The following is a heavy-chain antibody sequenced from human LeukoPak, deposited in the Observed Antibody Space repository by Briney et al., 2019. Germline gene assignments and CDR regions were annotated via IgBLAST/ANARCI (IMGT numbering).Heavy chain of an antibody. D-gene: IGHD3-22*01. CDR2: ISYDGNNK. CDR3: VREHYYDTRGYYYIPLDY. Sequence: GGSLRLSCAASGFTFSRYAVHWVRQAPGKGLEWVAVISYDGNNKNYADSVKGRFTISRDNAKNSLYLQMNSLRVEDTAVYYCVREHYYDTRGYYYIPLDYWGHGTLVTVSS. V-gene: IGHV3-30-3*01. CDR1: GFTFSRYA. J-gene: IGHJ4*01.